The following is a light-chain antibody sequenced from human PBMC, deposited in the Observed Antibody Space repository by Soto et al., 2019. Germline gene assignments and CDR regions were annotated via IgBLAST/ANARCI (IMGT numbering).Light chain of an antibody. CDR1: QSVTNTY. V-gene: IGKV3-20*01. CDR2: GAS. J-gene: IGKJ5*01. CDR3: QQYGTSPIT. Sequence: EIVLTQSPGTLSLSPGERATLSCRASQSVTNTYLAWYQQKPGQAPRLLIYGASSRATGIPDRFSGSGSGTDFTLTISRLEPEDFAVYYCQQYGTSPITFGQGTRLEIK.